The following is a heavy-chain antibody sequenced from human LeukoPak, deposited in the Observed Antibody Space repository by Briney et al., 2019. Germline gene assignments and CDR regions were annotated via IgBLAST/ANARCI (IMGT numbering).Heavy chain of an antibody. J-gene: IGHJ4*02. V-gene: IGHV3-23*01. CDR3: AKSVGWVKYYFDY. D-gene: IGHD6-19*01. CDR1: GITFNNYA. CDR2: ISGSGGVT. Sequence: GGSLRLSCAASGITFNNYAMSWVRQAPGKGLEWVSDISGSGGVTHYADSVKGRFTISRDNSKNTLYLQMNSLRAGDTAVYYCAKSVGWVKYYFDYWGQGTLVTVSS.